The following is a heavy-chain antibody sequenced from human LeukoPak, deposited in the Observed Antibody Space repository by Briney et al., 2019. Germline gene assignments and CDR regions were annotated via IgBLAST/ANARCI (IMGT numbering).Heavy chain of an antibody. CDR3: AKDRPYISSWYGCSTP. D-gene: IGHD6-13*01. Sequence: PGGSLRLSCAASGFIFSRYGMSWVRQAPGKGLEWVSAISGSGGTTYYADSVKGRFTISRDNSKNTLYLQMHSLRADDTAVYYCAKDRPYISSWYGCSTPWGQGTLVTVSS. CDR1: GFIFSRYG. J-gene: IGHJ5*02. CDR2: ISGSGGTT. V-gene: IGHV3-23*01.